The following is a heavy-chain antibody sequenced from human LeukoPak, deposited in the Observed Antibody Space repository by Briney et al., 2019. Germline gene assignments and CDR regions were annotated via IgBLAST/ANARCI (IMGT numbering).Heavy chain of an antibody. CDR2: INRDGSST. J-gene: IGHJ4*02. CDR3: ARGASYHDSGTYVIDF. V-gene: IGHV3-74*01. D-gene: IGHD3-10*01. Sequence: GGSLRLSCAASGFTFSTYWMHWVRQAPGKGLVWVSRINRDGSSTNYADSVKGRFTISRDNARDTLYLQMNSLRAEDSAVYYCARGASYHDSGTYVIDFWGQGTLVTVSS. CDR1: GFTFSTYW.